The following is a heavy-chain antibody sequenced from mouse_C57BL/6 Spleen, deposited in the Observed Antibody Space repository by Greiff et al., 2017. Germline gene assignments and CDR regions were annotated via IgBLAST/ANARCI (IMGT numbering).Heavy chain of an antibody. CDR2: IDPSDSET. Sequence: VQLQQPGAELVRPGSSVKLSCKASGYTFTSYWMHWVKQRPIQGLEWIGNIDPSDSETHYNQKFKDKATLTVDKSSSTAYMQRSSLTSLDSAVYYCAREWDYYAIDYGGQGTSVTVAA. V-gene: IGHV1-52*01. CDR1: GYTFTSYW. J-gene: IGHJ4*01. CDR3: AREWDYYAIDY.